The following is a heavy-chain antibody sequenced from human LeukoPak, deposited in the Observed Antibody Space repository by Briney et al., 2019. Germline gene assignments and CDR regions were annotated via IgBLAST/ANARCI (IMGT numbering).Heavy chain of an antibody. V-gene: IGHV3-74*01. CDR1: GFTFSSYA. J-gene: IGHJ1*01. CDR3: ARVVVPGKYDPEYWSG. CDR2: IRSDGTST. D-gene: IGHD2-2*01. Sequence: GGSLRLSCAASGFTFSSYAMHWVRQGPGKGLVWVSRIRSDGTSTSYADSVKGRFTISRDNAKNTLYLQMSSLRAEDTAVYDCARVVVPGKYDPEYWSGRGQGTLVTVSS.